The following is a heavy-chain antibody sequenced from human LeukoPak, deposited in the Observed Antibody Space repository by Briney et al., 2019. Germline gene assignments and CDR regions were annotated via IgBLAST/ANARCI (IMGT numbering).Heavy chain of an antibody. J-gene: IGHJ4*02. CDR2: INPSGGST. V-gene: IGHV1-46*01. D-gene: IGHD6-13*01. CDR3: AKDLTAAAGGFDY. CDR1: GYTFTSYY. Sequence: GASVKVSCKASGYTFTSYYMHWVRQAPGQGLEWMGIINPSGGSTSYAQKFQGRVTMTTDTSTSTVYMELRSLRSDDTAVYYCAKDLTAAAGGFDYWGQGTLVTVSS.